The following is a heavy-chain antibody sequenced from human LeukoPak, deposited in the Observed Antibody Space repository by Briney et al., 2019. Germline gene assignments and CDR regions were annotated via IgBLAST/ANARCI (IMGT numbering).Heavy chain of an antibody. J-gene: IGHJ6*03. Sequence: PSETLSLTCAVYGGSFSGYYWSWIRQPPGKGLEWIGEINHSGSTNYNPSLKSRVTISVDTSKNQFSLKLSSVTAADTAVYYCARGGVRITIFGVVPYYMDVWGKGTTVTVSS. CDR2: INHSGST. CDR3: ARGGVRITIFGVVPYYMDV. CDR1: GGSFSGYY. V-gene: IGHV4-34*01. D-gene: IGHD3-3*01.